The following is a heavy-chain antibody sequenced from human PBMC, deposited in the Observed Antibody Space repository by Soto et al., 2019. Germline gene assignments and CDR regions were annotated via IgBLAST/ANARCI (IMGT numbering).Heavy chain of an antibody. D-gene: IGHD3-10*01. CDR2: ISSSSSYI. J-gene: IGHJ6*03. Sequence: GGSLRLSCAASGFTFSSYSMNWVRQAPGKGLEWVSSISSSSSYIYYADSVKGRFTISRDNAKNTLYLQMNSLRAEDTAVYYCARASITMVRGVTYYYYYMDVWGKGTTVTVSS. V-gene: IGHV3-21*04. CDR1: GFTFSSYS. CDR3: ARASITMVRGVTYYYYYMDV.